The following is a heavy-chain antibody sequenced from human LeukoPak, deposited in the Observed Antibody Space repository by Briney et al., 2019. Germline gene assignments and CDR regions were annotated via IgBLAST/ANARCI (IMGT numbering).Heavy chain of an antibody. CDR3: AKATYYYGSGSYIGIRYYFDY. J-gene: IGHJ4*02. CDR1: GFTFSGYA. D-gene: IGHD3-10*01. CDR2: FSGTGGST. V-gene: IGHV3-23*01. Sequence: GGSLRLSCAASGFTFSGYAMSWVRQAPGKGLEWVSAFSGTGGSTYYADSVKGRFTISRDNSKNTVHLQMNSLRAEDTAVYYCAKATYYYGSGSYIGIRYYFDYWGQGTLVTVSS.